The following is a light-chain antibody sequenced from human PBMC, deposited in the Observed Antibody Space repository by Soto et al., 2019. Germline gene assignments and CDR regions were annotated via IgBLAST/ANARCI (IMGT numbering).Light chain of an antibody. CDR3: QQHITFPLP. CDR1: QGISSY. V-gene: IGKV1-9*01. CDR2: GAS. J-gene: IGKJ4*01. Sequence: DIQLTQSPSFLSASVGDRVTITCRASQGISSYLAWYQQKPGKAPELLIDGASTLQTGVPSRFGGSASGTEFTLSISSLQPEDFATYYCQQHITFPLPFGGGTKVEIK.